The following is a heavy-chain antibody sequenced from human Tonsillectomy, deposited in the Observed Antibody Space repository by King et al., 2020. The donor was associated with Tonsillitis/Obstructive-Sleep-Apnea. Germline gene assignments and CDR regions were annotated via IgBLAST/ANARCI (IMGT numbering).Heavy chain of an antibody. CDR2: INHRGST. J-gene: IGHJ3*02. CDR1: GGSFSGYY. D-gene: IGHD2-2*01. V-gene: IGHV4-34*01. Sequence: VQLQQWGAGLLKPSETLSLTCAVYGGSFSGYYWSWIRQPPGKGLEWIGEINHRGSTNYNPSLKSRVTISVDTSKNQFSLKLSSVTAADTAVYYCAREDIVVVPAARGDAFDIWGQGTMVTVSS. CDR3: AREDIVVVPAARGDAFDI.